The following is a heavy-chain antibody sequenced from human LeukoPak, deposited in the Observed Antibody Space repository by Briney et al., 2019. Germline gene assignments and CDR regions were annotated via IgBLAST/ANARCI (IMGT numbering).Heavy chain of an antibody. D-gene: IGHD2-15*01. CDR3: ARAAWSSYYYYMDV. Sequence: SETLSLTCAVYGGSFSGYYWSWIRQPPGKGLEWIGEINHSGSTNYNPSLKSRVTISVDTSKKQFSLRLRSVTAADSAVYYCARAAWSSYYYYMDVWGKGTTVTVSS. J-gene: IGHJ6*03. CDR1: GGSFSGYY. CDR2: INHSGST. V-gene: IGHV4-34*01.